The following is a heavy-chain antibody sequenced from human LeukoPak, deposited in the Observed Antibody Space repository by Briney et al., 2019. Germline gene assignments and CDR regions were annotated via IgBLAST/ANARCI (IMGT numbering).Heavy chain of an antibody. J-gene: IGHJ3*02. CDR1: GFTFSSYG. V-gene: IGHV3-30*02. D-gene: IGHD6-13*01. Sequence: PGGSLRLSCAASGFTFSSYGMHWVRQAPGKGLEWVAFIRYDGSNKYYADSVKGRFTISRDNSKNTLYLQMNSLRAEDTAVYYCARARISSWYEDAFDIWGQGTMVTVSS. CDR2: IRYDGSNK. CDR3: ARARISSWYEDAFDI.